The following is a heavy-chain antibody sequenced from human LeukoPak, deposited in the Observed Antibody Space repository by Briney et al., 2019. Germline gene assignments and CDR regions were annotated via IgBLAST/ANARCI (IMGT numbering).Heavy chain of an antibody. V-gene: IGHV4-4*02. CDR3: ARTSTWGDYFDY. D-gene: IGHD3-16*01. CDR2: IYHSGST. J-gene: IGHJ4*02. Sequence: PSETLSLTYAVSGGSISSSNWWSWVRQPPGKGLEWIGEIYHSGSTNYNPSLKSRVTISVDTSKNQFSLKLSSVTAADTAVYYCARTSTWGDYFDYWGQGTLVTVSS. CDR1: GGSISSSNW.